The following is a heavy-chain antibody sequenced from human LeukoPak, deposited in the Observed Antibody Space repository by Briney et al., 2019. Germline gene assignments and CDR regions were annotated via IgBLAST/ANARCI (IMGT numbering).Heavy chain of an antibody. CDR1: GYTFTSYG. CDR2: ISAYNGNT. CDR3: ARGRLEGVVVTSYGMDV. D-gene: IGHD2-21*02. V-gene: IGHV1-18*01. Sequence: GASVKVSCKASGYTFTSYGISWVRQAPGQGLEWMGWISAYNGNTNYAQKLQGRVTMTTDTSTSTAYMELRSLRSDDTAVYYCARGRLEGVVVTSYGMDVWGQGTTVTVSS. J-gene: IGHJ6*02.